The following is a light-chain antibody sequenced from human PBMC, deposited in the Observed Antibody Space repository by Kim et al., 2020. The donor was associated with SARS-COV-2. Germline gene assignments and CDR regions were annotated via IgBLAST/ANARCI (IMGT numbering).Light chain of an antibody. CDR1: QSVSSY. V-gene: IGKV3-11*01. Sequence: EVVLTQSPATLSLSPGERATLSCRASQSVSSYLAWYQQKPGQAPRLLIYDASNRATGIPARFSGSGYGTDFTLTISSLEPEDFAVFYCQQRKHWPLTFGGGTKVDIK. CDR3: QQRKHWPLT. CDR2: DAS. J-gene: IGKJ4*01.